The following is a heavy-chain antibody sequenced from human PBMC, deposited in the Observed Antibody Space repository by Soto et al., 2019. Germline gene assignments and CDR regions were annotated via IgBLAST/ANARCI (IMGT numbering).Heavy chain of an antibody. CDR3: TTDFPPPDFWSGYLNWFDP. Sequence: GGSLRLSCAASGFTFSNAWMSWVRQAPGKGLEWVGRIKSKTDGGTTDYAAPVKGRFTISRDDSKNTLYLQMNSLKTEDTAVYYCTTDFPPPDFWSGYLNWFDPWGQGTLVTVSS. V-gene: IGHV3-15*01. D-gene: IGHD3-3*01. CDR2: IKSKTDGGTT. CDR1: GFTFSNAW. J-gene: IGHJ5*02.